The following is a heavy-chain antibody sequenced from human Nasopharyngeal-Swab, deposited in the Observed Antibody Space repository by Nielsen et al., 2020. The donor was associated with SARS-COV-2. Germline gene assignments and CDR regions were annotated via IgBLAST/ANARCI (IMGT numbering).Heavy chain of an antibody. CDR2: IAWNGDSS. D-gene: IGHD1-26*01. CDR1: GFTFDDYG. J-gene: IGHJ4*02. CDR3: ARGGSSGSSVIDY. V-gene: IGHV3-20*04. Sequence: GGSLRLSCAASGFTFDDYGMSWVRQTTGKGLEWVAGIAWNGDSSGYADSVKGRFTISRDNAKNSLYLEMNSLRTEDTALYYCARGGSSGSSVIDYWGQGTLVTVSS.